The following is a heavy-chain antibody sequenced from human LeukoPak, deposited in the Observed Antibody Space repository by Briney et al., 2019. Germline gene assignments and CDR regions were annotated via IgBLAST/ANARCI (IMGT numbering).Heavy chain of an antibody. CDR2: ISYDGSNK. J-gene: IGHJ4*02. CDR3: AKDLPVAGGD. CDR1: GFTFSSYA. V-gene: IGHV3-30*07. Sequence: GRSLRLSCAASGFTFSSYAMHWVRQAPGKGLEWVAVISYDGSNKYYADSVKGRFTISRDNSKNTLYLQMNSLRAEDTAVYYCAKDLPVAGGDWGQGTLVTVSS. D-gene: IGHD6-19*01.